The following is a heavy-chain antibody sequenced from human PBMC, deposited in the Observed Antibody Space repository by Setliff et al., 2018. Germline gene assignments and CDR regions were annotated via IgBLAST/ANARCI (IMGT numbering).Heavy chain of an antibody. J-gene: IGHJ4*02. CDR3: ERLVRYCTKIACQATSGDEV. V-gene: IGHV1-18*01. CDR1: GYTFTDYG. CDR2: ISPYTGNT. D-gene: IGHD2-8*01. Sequence: ASVKVSCKASGYTFTDYGISWVRQAPGQGLEWMGWISPYTGNTFYAPQFQGRVIMTTDTSAKTAYMDLRSLRSDDTAVYYCERLVRYCTKIACQATSGDEVWGLGTLGTVS.